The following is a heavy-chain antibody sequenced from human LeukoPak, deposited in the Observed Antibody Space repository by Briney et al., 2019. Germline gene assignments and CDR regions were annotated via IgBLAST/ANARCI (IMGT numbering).Heavy chain of an antibody. CDR3: ARGYGAGSYNNFNQ. J-gene: IGHJ4*02. CDR2: IHYTGNT. V-gene: IGHV4-59*02. CDR1: GASVRGYY. Sequence: SETLSLTCAVSGASVRGYYWSWIRQPPGKGLEWVGYIHYTGNTDYNPSLTSRVTMSVDTSKNQFSLMLTSVTAADTAVYYCARGYGAGSYNNFNQWGQGLLVAVSS. D-gene: IGHD3-10*01.